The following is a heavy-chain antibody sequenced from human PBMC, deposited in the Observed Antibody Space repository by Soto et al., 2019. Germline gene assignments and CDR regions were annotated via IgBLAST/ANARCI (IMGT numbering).Heavy chain of an antibody. CDR2: FYYTENVDSNPSLT. J-gene: IGHJ4*02. CDR3: ARRGFLSATWNLYFDY. V-gene: IGHV4-39*01. D-gene: IGHD1-1*01. CDR1: GDSISRSSYH. Sequence: PSETLSLTCAVSGDSISRSSYHWAWIRQTPGKGLEWITTFYYTENVDSNPSLTSYNPSLTSRATISVDTSKNQFSLSLTSVTAADTGVYYCARRGFLSATWNLYFDYWGQGALVTVSS.